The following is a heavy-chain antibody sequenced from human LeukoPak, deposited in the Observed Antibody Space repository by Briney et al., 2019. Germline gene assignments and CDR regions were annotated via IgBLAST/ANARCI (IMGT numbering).Heavy chain of an antibody. CDR3: ARGGYSSSWYHFDY. J-gene: IGHJ4*02. D-gene: IGHD6-13*01. V-gene: IGHV3-53*01. CDR1: GFTFSSYG. Sequence: PGGSLRLSCAASGFTFSSYGRSWVRQAPGKGLEWVSVIYSGGTTNYADSVKGRFTISRDNSKNTLFLQMNSLRAEDTAVYYCARGGYSSSWYHFDYWGQGTLVTVSS. CDR2: IYSGGTT.